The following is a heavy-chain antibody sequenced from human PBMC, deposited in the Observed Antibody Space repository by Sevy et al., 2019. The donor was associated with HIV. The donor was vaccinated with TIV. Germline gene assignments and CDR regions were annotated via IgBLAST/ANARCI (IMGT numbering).Heavy chain of an antibody. CDR2: ISGNGGST. V-gene: IGHV3-23*01. D-gene: IGHD6-13*01. CDR3: AVGVIAAARGYFDY. CDR1: VFTFSSYA. J-gene: IGHJ4*02. Sequence: GGSLRLSCAASVFTFSSYARSWVRQAPGKGLEWVSVISGNGGSTYYADSVKGRFTISRDNSKNTLYLQMNSLRADDTAVYYCAVGVIAAARGYFDYWGQGTLVTVSS.